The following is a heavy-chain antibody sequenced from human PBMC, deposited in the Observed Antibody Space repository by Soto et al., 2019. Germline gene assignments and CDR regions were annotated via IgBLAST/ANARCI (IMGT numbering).Heavy chain of an antibody. V-gene: IGHV3-30*18. D-gene: IGHD3-3*01. CDR2: ISYDGSNK. CDR3: AKEQRFLEWLGGMDV. Sequence: QVQLVESGGGVVQPGRSLRLSCAASGFTFSSYGMHWVRQAPGKGLEWVAVISYDGSNKYYADSVKGRFTISRDNSKNTLYLQMNSLRAEDTAVYYCAKEQRFLEWLGGMDVWGQGTTVTVSS. CDR1: GFTFSSYG. J-gene: IGHJ6*02.